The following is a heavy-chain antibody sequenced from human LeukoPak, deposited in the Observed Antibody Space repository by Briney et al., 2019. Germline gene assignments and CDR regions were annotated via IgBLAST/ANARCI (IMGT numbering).Heavy chain of an antibody. V-gene: IGHV4-59*12. Sequence: SETLPLTCSGSDDSINTYHWNWIRQPPGKGLKWIGYSFHTGSTHYNPSLKSRVTLSVETSKNWVSLRLRSVTAADTAVYFCARWNDDYRAFDIWGQGTMVTVSS. CDR2: SFHTGST. CDR1: DDSINTYH. D-gene: IGHD4-17*01. J-gene: IGHJ3*02. CDR3: ARWNDDYRAFDI.